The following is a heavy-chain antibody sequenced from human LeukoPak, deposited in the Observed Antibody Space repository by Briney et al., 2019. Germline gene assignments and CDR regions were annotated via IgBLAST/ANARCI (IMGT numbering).Heavy chain of an antibody. Sequence: SETLSLTCSVSGGTITSTSYYWGWIRQPPGKGLEWIGTVFYSGRTYYNPSLKSRVTISIDTSKNQFSLTLTSVTAADTAVYYCARGVAPSIAAAGTILSFDYWGQGTLVTVSS. D-gene: IGHD6-13*01. J-gene: IGHJ4*02. CDR1: GGTITSTSYY. V-gene: IGHV4-39*01. CDR2: VFYSGRT. CDR3: ARGVAPSIAAAGTILSFDY.